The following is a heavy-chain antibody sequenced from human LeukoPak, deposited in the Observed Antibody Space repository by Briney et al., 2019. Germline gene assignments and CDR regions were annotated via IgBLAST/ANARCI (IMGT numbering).Heavy chain of an antibody. CDR3: ARDGYSYGNYYYYGMDV. CDR1: GGTFSSYA. J-gene: IGHJ6*02. D-gene: IGHD5-18*01. V-gene: IGHV1-69*04. Sequence: ASGKVSCKASGGTFSSYAISWVRQAPGQGLEWMGRIIPILGIANYAQKFQGRVTITADKSTSTAYMELSSLRSEDTAVYYCARDGYSYGNYYYYGMDVWGQGTTVTASS. CDR2: IIPILGIA.